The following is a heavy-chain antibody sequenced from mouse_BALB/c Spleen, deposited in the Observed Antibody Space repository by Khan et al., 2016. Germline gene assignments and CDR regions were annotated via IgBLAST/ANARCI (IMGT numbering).Heavy chain of an antibody. J-gene: IGHJ1*01. CDR1: GFTFNTYA. CDR3: VRRRLLAPYWYFDV. CDR2: IRSKSNTYAT. Sequence: EVKLLESGGGLVQPTGSLKLSCAASGFTFNTYAMNWVRQAPGKGLEWVARIRSKSNTYATYYADSVKDRFTISRDDSQSMLYLQMNNLKTGDTAMYYCVRRRLLAPYWYFDVWGAGTTVTVSS. D-gene: IGHD2-3*01. V-gene: IGHV10-1*02.